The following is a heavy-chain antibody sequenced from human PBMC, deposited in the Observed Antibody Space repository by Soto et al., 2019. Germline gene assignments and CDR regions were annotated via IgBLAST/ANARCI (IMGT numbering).Heavy chain of an antibody. CDR2: IYHSGST. V-gene: IGHV4-4*02. Sequence: SETLSLTCDVSSGSISSSNLWSWVRQPPGKGLEWIGEIYHSGSTNYNPSLKSRVTISVDKSKNQFSLKLTSVTAADTAVYYCATYIAVAGYTFDTWGQGTKVTVSS. CDR3: ATYIAVAGYTFDT. D-gene: IGHD6-19*01. J-gene: IGHJ3*02. CDR1: SGSISSSNL.